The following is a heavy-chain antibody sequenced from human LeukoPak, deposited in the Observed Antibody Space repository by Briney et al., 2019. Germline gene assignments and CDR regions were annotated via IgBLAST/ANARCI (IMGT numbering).Heavy chain of an antibody. CDR1: GFTFSSYE. Sequence: GGSLRLSCAASGFTFSSYEMNWVRQAPGKGLEWVSYISISGSTIHYADSVKGRFTISRNNAKNALYLQMNSLRAEDMAVYYCARDRPRVGLDYWGQGTLVTVSS. D-gene: IGHD2-2*01. CDR2: ISISGSTI. V-gene: IGHV3-48*03. CDR3: ARDRPRVGLDY. J-gene: IGHJ4*02.